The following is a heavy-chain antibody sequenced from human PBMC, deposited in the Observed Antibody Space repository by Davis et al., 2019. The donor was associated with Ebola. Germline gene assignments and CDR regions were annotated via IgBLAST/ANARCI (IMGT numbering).Heavy chain of an antibody. V-gene: IGHV1-69*13. CDR3: ARRRVDYTWYY. J-gene: IGHJ4*02. CDR2: IIPVFGIP. D-gene: IGHD4-11*01. CDR1: GGTFSSYA. Sequence: SVKVSCKASGGTFSSYAISWVRQAPGQGLDWMGGIIPVFGIPKYAQKFQGRVTITADESTSTAYMELSSLRSEDTAVYYCARRRVDYTWYYWGQGTLVSVSS.